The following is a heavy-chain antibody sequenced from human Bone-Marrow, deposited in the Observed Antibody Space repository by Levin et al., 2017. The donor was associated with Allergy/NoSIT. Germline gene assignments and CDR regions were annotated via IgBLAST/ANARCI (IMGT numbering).Heavy chain of an antibody. CDR3: AANAAGHDLPSLEF. CDR2: ISRSGDNT. V-gene: IGHV3-23*01. D-gene: IGHD5-12*01. J-gene: IGHJ4*02. Sequence: GGSLRLSCVASGFTFTNNAVTWVRQTSATGLEWVSSISRSGDNTNYADSVKGRFTISKDNAKNTLYLQMRSLRAEDTAIYYCAANAAGHDLPSLEFWGQGTLVIVSS. CDR1: GFTFTNNA.